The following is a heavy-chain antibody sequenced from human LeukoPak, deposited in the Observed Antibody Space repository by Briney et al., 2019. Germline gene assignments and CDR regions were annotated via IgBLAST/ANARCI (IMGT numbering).Heavy chain of an antibody. CDR1: GGSISSSSYY. Sequence: TSETLSLTCTVSGGSISSSSYYWGWIRQPPGKGLEWIGSIYYSGSTYYNPSLKSRVTISVDTSKNQFSLKLSSVTAADTAVYYCAAHYYDSSGYPYWGQGTLVTVSS. J-gene: IGHJ4*02. V-gene: IGHV4-39*07. CDR3: AAHYYDSSGYPY. D-gene: IGHD3-22*01. CDR2: IYYSGST.